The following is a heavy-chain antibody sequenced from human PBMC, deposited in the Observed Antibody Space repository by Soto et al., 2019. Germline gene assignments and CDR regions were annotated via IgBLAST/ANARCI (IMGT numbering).Heavy chain of an antibody. V-gene: IGHV4-31*03. CDR1: GDSISSGGYC. J-gene: IGHJ4*02. CDR3: ARTYSSSWYYFDY. CDR2: IFYSGST. D-gene: IGHD6-13*01. Sequence: QVQLQESGPGLVKPSQTLSLTCTVSGDSISSGGYCWSWIRQHPGKGLEWIGYIFYSGSTYYNPSLKSRFTISVATSKNQFSLKLSSVTAADTAVYYCARTYSSSWYYFDYWGQGTLVTVSS.